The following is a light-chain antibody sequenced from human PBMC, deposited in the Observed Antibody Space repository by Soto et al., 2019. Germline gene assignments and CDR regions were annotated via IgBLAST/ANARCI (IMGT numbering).Light chain of an antibody. J-gene: IGLJ3*02. Sequence: QSALTQPASVSGSPGQSITISCTGTSSDVGGYNYVSWYQQHPGKAPKLMIYDVSNRPSGVSNRFSGSKSDNTASLTISGLQAEDEAHYYCSSYTTSGTWVFGGGTQLTVL. CDR2: DVS. CDR3: SSYTTSGTWV. V-gene: IGLV2-14*01. CDR1: SSDVGGYNY.